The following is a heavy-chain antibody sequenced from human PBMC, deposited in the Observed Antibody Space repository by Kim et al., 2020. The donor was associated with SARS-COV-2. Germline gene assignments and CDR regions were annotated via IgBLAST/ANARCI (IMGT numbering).Heavy chain of an antibody. CDR3: AKGGLDFWSGYYRFDY. CDR1: GFTFSSYA. CDR2: ISGSGGST. D-gene: IGHD3-3*01. Sequence: GGSLRLSCAASGFTFSSYAMSWVRQAPGKGLEWVSAISGSGGSTYYADSVKGRFTISRDNSKNTLYLQMNSLRAEDTAVYYCAKGGLDFWSGYYRFDYWGQGTLVTVSS. J-gene: IGHJ4*02. V-gene: IGHV3-23*01.